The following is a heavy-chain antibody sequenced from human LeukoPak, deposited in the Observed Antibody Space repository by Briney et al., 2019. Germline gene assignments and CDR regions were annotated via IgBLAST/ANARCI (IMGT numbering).Heavy chain of an antibody. D-gene: IGHD2-21*02. CDR3: ARVGAYCGGDCYSEDDWFDP. Sequence: PSETLSLTCTVSGGSIGSYYWSWIRQPPGKGLEWIGYIYYSGSTNYNPSLKSRVTISVDTSKNQFSLKLSSVTAADTAVYYCARVGAYCGGDCYSEDDWFDPWGQGTLVTVSS. CDR1: GGSIGSYY. J-gene: IGHJ5*02. CDR2: IYYSGST. V-gene: IGHV4-59*01.